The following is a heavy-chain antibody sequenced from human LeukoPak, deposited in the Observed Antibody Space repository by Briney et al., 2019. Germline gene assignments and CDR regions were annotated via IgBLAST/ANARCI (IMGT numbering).Heavy chain of an antibody. CDR3: GRVDTSGSVL. Sequence: SGTLSLTCTVSGGSISGYYWSWIRQPPGKGLEWIGYIYYTGSTSYNPSLKSRVTISVETSKKQFSMRLSSVTAADTAVYYCGRVDTSGSVLWGQGTMVTVSS. J-gene: IGHJ3*01. V-gene: IGHV4-59*01. CDR2: IYYTGST. CDR1: GGSISGYY. D-gene: IGHD6-19*01.